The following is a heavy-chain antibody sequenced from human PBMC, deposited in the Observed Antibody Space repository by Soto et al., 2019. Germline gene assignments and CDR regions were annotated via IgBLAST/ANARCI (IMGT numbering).Heavy chain of an antibody. CDR3: ARHGDYFDY. Sequence: REALKISFKVSGYTFTSHWIGWVRQMPGKGLEWMGIINPGDSDTRYSPSFQGQVTISADKSIRTAYLQWRSLKASDTAMYFCARHGDYFDYWGQGTLVTVSS. J-gene: IGHJ4*02. CDR2: INPGDSDT. V-gene: IGHV5-51*01. D-gene: IGHD3-16*01. CDR1: GYTFTSHW.